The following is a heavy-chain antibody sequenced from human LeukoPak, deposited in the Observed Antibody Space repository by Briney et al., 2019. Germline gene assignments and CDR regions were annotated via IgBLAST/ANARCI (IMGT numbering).Heavy chain of an antibody. Sequence: GRSLRLSCEASGFSFSSHAMQWVRQAPGKGLEWVAPIWYDGSNTYYADSVQGRFTISRDNSKNTLYLQMNSLRAEDTAIYYCARDTGNHPNNWLDPWGQGTLVTVSS. D-gene: IGHD1-14*01. CDR2: IWYDGSNT. J-gene: IGHJ5*02. V-gene: IGHV3-33*01. CDR3: ARDTGNHPNNWLDP. CDR1: GFSFSSHA.